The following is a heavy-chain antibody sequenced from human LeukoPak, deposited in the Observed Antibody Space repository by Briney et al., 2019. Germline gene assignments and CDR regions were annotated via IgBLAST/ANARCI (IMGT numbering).Heavy chain of an antibody. D-gene: IGHD3-3*01. Sequence: SSETLSLTCSVSGGSFSGYYWSWVRQPPGKGLQWIGEINHSGHTNYNPSLKSRVSMSVDTSKNQFSLRLSSVTAADTTLYFCARGWSETTIYYFFMAVWGQGTTVTVSS. CDR1: GGSFSGYY. CDR3: ARGWSETTIYYFFMAV. J-gene: IGHJ6*03. CDR2: INHSGHT. V-gene: IGHV4-34*01.